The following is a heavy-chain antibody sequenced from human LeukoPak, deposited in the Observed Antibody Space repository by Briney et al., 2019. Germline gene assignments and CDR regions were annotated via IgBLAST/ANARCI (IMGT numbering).Heavy chain of an antibody. CDR1: GYTFTSYD. V-gene: IGHV1-8*01. CDR2: MNPNSGNT. J-gene: IGHJ4*02. D-gene: IGHD1-26*01. Sequence: ASVNVSCTASGYTFTSYDINWVRQATGQGLEWMGWMNPNSGNTGYAQKFQGRVTMTRNISISTAYMELSSLRSEDTAVYYCTRGKYSGRMGFDYWGQGTLVTVSS. CDR3: TRGKYSGRMGFDY.